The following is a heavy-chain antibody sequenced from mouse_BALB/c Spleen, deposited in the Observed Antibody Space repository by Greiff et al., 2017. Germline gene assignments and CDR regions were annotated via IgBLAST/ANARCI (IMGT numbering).Heavy chain of an antibody. V-gene: IGHV1S56*01. J-gene: IGHJ2*01. CDR2: IYPGNVNT. CDR3: AREVRRRYFDY. D-gene: IGHD2-14*01. Sequence: VQLQQSGPELVKPGASVRISCKASGYTFTSYYIHWVKQRPGQGLEWIGWIYPGNVNTKYNEKFKGKATLTADKSSSTAYMQLSSLTSEDSAVYFCAREVRRRYFDYWGQGTTRTVSS. CDR1: GYTFTSYY.